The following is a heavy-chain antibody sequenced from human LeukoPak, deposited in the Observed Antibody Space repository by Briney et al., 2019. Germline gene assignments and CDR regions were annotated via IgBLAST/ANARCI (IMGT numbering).Heavy chain of an antibody. V-gene: IGHV4-31*03. D-gene: IGHD2-2*02. CDR1: GGSISSGGYY. CDR2: IYYSGST. Sequence: SETLSLTCTVSGGSISSGGYYWSWIRQHPGKGLEWIGYIYYSGSTYYNPSLKSRVTISVDTSKNQFSLKLSSVTAADTAVYYCARGSGDIVVVPAAIPNWLDPWGQGTLVTVSS. J-gene: IGHJ5*02. CDR3: ARGSGDIVVVPAAIPNWLDP.